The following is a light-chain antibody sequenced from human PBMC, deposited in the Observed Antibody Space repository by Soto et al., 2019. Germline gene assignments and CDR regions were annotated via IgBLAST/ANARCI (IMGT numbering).Light chain of an antibody. J-gene: IGLJ3*02. CDR2: EVS. Sequence: QSALTQPASVSGSPGQSITISYTGTSSDIGTYNYVSWYQQHPGKVPKLMIYEVSNRPSGVSNRFSGSKSGNTASLAISGLQAEDEADYYCSSYTTSSTQVFGGGTKVTVL. V-gene: IGLV2-14*01. CDR1: SSDIGTYNY. CDR3: SSYTTSSTQV.